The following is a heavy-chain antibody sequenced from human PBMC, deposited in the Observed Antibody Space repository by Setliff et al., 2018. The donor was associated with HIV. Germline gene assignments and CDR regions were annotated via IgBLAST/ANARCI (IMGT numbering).Heavy chain of an antibody. D-gene: IGHD2-2*01. CDR3: AKEDQRVTSVDY. J-gene: IGHJ4*03. CDR2: IRLDGSDK. Sequence: LRLSCAASGFTFRNYGMHWVRQAPGKGLEWVAFIRLDGSDKFYADSVKGRFTISRDNSKNTLFLQMNSLRSEDTAVYYCAKEDQRVTSVDYWGHGTMVTVSS. CDR1: GFTFRNYG. V-gene: IGHV3-30*02.